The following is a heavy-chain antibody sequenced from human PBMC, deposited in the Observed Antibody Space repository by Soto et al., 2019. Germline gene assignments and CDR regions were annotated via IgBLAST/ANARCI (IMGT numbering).Heavy chain of an antibody. D-gene: IGHD1-7*01. Sequence: SETLSLTCTVSGGSYTSNNWWTWVRQPPGQGLEWIGEIYRTGSTNYNPSLKSRVTISLDKSENQFSLKVTSLTAADTAVYYCASRDPGTSVDYWGQGTLVTVSS. CDR3: ASRDPGTSVDY. J-gene: IGHJ4*02. V-gene: IGHV4-4*02. CDR2: IYRTGST. CDR1: GGSYTSNNW.